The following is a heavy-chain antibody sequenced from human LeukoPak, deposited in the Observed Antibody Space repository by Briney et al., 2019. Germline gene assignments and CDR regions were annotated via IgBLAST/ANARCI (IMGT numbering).Heavy chain of an antibody. J-gene: IGHJ5*02. V-gene: IGHV4-59*01. Sequence: SETLSLTCTVSGGSISSYYWSWIRQPPGKGLEWIGYIYYSGSTKYNPSLKSRVTISVDTSKNQFSLKMSSVTAADTAVYYCARDGPDGTKFDPWGQGTLVTVSS. D-gene: IGHD1-26*01. CDR1: GGSISSYY. CDR2: IYYSGST. CDR3: ARDGPDGTKFDP.